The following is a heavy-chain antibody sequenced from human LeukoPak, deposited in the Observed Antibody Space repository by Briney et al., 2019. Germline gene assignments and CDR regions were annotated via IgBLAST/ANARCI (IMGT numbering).Heavy chain of an antibody. Sequence: GGSLRLSCAASGFTFSDYYMSWIRQAPGKGLEWVSYVSSSGSTIYYADSVKGRLTISRDNAKNSLYLQMNSLRAEDTAVYYCARDRMVRGVPFDYWGQGTLVTVSS. CDR1: GFTFSDYY. V-gene: IGHV3-11*01. CDR3: ARDRMVRGVPFDY. CDR2: VSSSGSTI. D-gene: IGHD3-10*01. J-gene: IGHJ4*02.